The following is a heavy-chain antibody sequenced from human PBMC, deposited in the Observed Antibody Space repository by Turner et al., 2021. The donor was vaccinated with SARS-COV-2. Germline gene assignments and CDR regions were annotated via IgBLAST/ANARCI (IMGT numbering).Heavy chain of an antibody. J-gene: IGHJ5*02. D-gene: IGHD2-2*01. CDR3: ARDCSTTTCEA. CDR1: GFTFSSYS. Sequence: EVQLVESGGGLVMPGGSLRLSCAASGFTFSSYSMNWVRQAPGKGLEWVSSISSSSSYIDYADSVKGRFTISRDNAKNSLYLQMNSLRAEDTAVYYCARDCSTTTCEAWGQGTLVTVSS. CDR2: ISSSSSYI. V-gene: IGHV3-21*01.